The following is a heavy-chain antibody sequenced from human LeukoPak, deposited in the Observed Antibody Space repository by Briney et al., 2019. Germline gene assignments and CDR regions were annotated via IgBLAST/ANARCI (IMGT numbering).Heavy chain of an antibody. Sequence: PGGSLRLSCAASGFTFSSYDMHWVRQATGKGLEWVSAIGTAGDTYYPGSVKGRFTISRENAKNSSYLQMNSLRAGDTAVYYCARGIGGSYPGDYWGQGTLVTVSS. J-gene: IGHJ4*02. CDR1: GFTFSSYD. D-gene: IGHD1-26*01. V-gene: IGHV3-13*01. CDR3: ARGIGGSYPGDY. CDR2: IGTAGDT.